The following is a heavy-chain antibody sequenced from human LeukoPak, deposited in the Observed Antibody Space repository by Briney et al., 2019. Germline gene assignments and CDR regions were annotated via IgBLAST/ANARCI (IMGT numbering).Heavy chain of an antibody. D-gene: IGHD3-16*01. Sequence: ASVKVSCKASGYTFTSYYMHWVRQAPGQGLEWMGWINPNGGGTHYAQKFQGRVTMTRDTSITTAYMELSRLRSDDTAVYYCAREGYADLDYWGQGTLVTVSS. CDR3: AREGYADLDY. CDR2: INPNGGGT. J-gene: IGHJ4*02. CDR1: GYTFTSYY. V-gene: IGHV1-2*02.